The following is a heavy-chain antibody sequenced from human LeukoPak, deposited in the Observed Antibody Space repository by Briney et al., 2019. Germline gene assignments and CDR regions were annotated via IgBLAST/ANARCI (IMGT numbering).Heavy chain of an antibody. Sequence: GESLKISCKGSGYSFPNYWIGWVRQMPGKGLEWMGIIYPGDSDTRYSPSFQGQVTISADKSINTAYLQWSSLKASDTAVYYCARRVLTNELFNFWGQGTLVTVSS. V-gene: IGHV5-51*01. CDR3: ARRVLTNELFNF. CDR2: IYPGDSDT. J-gene: IGHJ4*02. D-gene: IGHD1-7*01. CDR1: GYSFPNYW.